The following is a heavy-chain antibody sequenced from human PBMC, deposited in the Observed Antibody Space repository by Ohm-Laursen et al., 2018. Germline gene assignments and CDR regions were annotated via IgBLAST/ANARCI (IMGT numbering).Heavy chain of an antibody. J-gene: IGHJ4*02. D-gene: IGHD2-2*01. Sequence: GASVKASCKASGYTFTGYYMHWVRQTPGHGLEWMGWIKPNSGDTNYAQKFQGRVTVTRDTSISTAYMELSRLTSDDTAVYYCARFPVLPVPGRDFRLDYWGQGTLVTVSS. V-gene: IGHV1-2*02. CDR1: GYTFTGYY. CDR2: IKPNSGDT. CDR3: ARFPVLPVPGRDFRLDY.